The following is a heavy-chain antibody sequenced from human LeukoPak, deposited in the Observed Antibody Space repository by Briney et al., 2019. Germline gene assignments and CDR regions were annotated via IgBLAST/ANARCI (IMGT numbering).Heavy chain of an antibody. D-gene: IGHD3-22*01. CDR2: INWNGGTT. J-gene: IGHJ4*02. Sequence: PGGSLRLSCAASGFTFSSYSMNWVRQAPGKGLEWVSGINWNGGTTGYAASVKGRFTISRDNAKNSLYLQMNSLRAEDTALYYCARAPTFSLGDSSGYYYWGQGTLVTVSS. CDR3: ARAPTFSLGDSSGYYY. V-gene: IGHV3-20*04. CDR1: GFTFSSYS.